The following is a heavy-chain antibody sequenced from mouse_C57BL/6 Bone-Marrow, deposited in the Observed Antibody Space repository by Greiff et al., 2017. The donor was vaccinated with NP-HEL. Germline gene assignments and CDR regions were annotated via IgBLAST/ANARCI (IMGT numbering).Heavy chain of an antibody. Sequence: VQGVESGPGLVAPSQSLSITCTVSGFSLTSYAISWVRQPPGKGLEWLGVIWTGGGTNYNSALKSRLSISKDNSKSQVFLKMNSLQTDDTARYYCARIRGWLLQASMDYWGQGTSVTVSS. CDR3: ARIRGWLLQASMDY. CDR1: GFSLTSYA. V-gene: IGHV2-9-1*01. J-gene: IGHJ4*01. D-gene: IGHD2-3*01. CDR2: IWTGGGT.